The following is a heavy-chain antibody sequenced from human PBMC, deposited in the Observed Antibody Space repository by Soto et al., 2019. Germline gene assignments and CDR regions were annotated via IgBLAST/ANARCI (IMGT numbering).Heavy chain of an antibody. CDR2: IYYSGST. D-gene: IGHD6-13*01. Sequence: SETLSLTCTVSGGSISSGGYYWSWIRQHPGKGLEWIGYIYYSGSTYYNPSLRSRVTISVDTSKNQFSLKLSSVTAADTAVYYCARGYSSSWYDYWCQGTLVTVSS. V-gene: IGHV4-31*03. CDR3: ARGYSSSWYDY. CDR1: GGSISSGGYY. J-gene: IGHJ4*02.